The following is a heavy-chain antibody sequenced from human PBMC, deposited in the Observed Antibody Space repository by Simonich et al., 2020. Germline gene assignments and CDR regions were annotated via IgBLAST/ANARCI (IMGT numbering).Heavy chain of an antibody. CDR3: ARVGYSNYYYYGMDV. CDR2: IYHSRST. V-gene: IGHV4-38-2*01. CDR1: GYSISSGYY. Sequence: QVQLQESGPGLVKPSETLSLTCAVSGYSISSGYYWGCIRQPPGKGLAWIGSIYHSRSTYYDPALKSRVTISVDTSKNQFSLKLSSVTAADTAVYYCARVGYSNYYYYGMDVWGQGTTVTVSS. D-gene: IGHD6-13*01. J-gene: IGHJ6*02.